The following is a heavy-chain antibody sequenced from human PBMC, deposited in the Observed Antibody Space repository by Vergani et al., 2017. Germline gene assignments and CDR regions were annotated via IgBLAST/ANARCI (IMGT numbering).Heavy chain of an antibody. CDR2: IYDNGDT. V-gene: IGHV4-59*01. D-gene: IGHD2-21*01. J-gene: IGHJ4*02. CDR3: ARGALWWLRQIDS. Sequence: QVQLQESGPGLVKPSETLSLTCRVSGDSMNTYYWTWIRQPPGKGLEWIGYIYDNGDTKYNPSLKSRVTMSLDTSKNQFSLNLYSVTAADPAVYYCARGALWWLRQIDSWGQGTLVTVSS. CDR1: GDSMNTYY.